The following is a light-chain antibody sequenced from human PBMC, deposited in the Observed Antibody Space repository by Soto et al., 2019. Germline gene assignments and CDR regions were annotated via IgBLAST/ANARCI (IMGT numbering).Light chain of an antibody. CDR2: KAS. CDR1: QSISSW. CDR3: QQYNSYLYT. J-gene: IGKJ2*01. V-gene: IGKV1-5*03. Sequence: DIQMTQSPSTLSASVGDRVTITCRASQSISSWLAWYQQKPGKAPKLLIYKASSLESGVPSRFSGSGSGTEFTLTISSLQPDEFATYDCQQYNSYLYTFGQGTKLEIK.